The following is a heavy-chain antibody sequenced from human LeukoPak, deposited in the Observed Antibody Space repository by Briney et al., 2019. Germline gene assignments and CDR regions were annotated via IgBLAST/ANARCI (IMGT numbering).Heavy chain of an antibody. J-gene: IGHJ5*02. CDR1: GGSISSYY. CDR2: IYTSGST. V-gene: IGHV4-4*07. CDR3: ARGGGGVRVGAAHFDP. D-gene: IGHD1-26*01. Sequence: SETLSLTCTVSGGSISSYYWSWIRQPAGKGLEWIGRIYTSGSTNYNPSLKSRVTMSVDTSKNQFSLKLSSVTAADTAVYYCARGGGGVRVGAAHFDPWGQGTLVTVSS.